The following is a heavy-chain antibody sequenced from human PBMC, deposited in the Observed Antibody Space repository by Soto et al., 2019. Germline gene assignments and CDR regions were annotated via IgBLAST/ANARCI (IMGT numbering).Heavy chain of an antibody. CDR3: AREGIEVPAATFDY. V-gene: IGHV4-30-4*01. J-gene: IGHJ4*02. D-gene: IGHD2-2*01. Sequence: QVQLQESGPGLVKPSQTLSLSCTVSGGSISSGDYYWSWIRQPPGKGLEWIGYVYYSGSTYYNPSLKSRVTXXVXPXXNQFSLKLSSVTAADTAVYYCAREGIEVPAATFDYWGQGTLVTVSS. CDR2: VYYSGST. CDR1: GGSISSGDYY.